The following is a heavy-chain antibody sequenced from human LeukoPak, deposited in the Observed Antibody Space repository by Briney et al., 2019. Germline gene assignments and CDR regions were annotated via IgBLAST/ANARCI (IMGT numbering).Heavy chain of an antibody. V-gene: IGHV1-18*01. J-gene: IGHJ6*02. CDR2: ISAYNGKT. Sequence: GASVKVSCKASGYTFTSYGISWVRQAPGQGLEWMGWISAYNGKTNYAQKLQGRVTMTTDTSTSTAYMELRSLRSDDTAVYYCARDYSGSDCSGGSCYFSERNYYYYYGMDVWGQGTTVTVYS. D-gene: IGHD2-15*01. CDR3: ARDYSGSDCSGGSCYFSERNYYYYYGMDV. CDR1: GYTFTSYG.